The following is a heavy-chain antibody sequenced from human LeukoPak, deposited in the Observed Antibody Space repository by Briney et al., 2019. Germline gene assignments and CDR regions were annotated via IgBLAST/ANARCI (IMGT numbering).Heavy chain of an antibody. CDR2: IYYSGST. CDR1: GGSISSYY. V-gene: IGHV4-59*12. J-gene: IGHJ4*02. Sequence: SETLSLTCTVSGGSISSYYWSWIRQPPGKGLEWIGYIYYSGSTNYNPSLKSRVTISIDESKNQFSLKMNSFTAADTAVYYCAPKDYGSGYYNYWGQGTLVTVSS. CDR3: APKDYGSGYYNY. D-gene: IGHD3-10*01.